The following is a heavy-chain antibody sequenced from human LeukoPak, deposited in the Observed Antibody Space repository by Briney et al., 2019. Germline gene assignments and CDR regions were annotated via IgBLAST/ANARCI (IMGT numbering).Heavy chain of an antibody. CDR1: GFTFNTYE. V-gene: IGHV3-30-3*01. CDR2: ISYDGSNK. J-gene: IGHJ6*02. D-gene: IGHD6-6*01. Sequence: LPGGSLRLSCAASGFTFNTYEMHWVRQAPGKGLEWVPFISYDGSNKYYADFVKGRFTFSRDNSKNTVHLQMNSLRAEDTAVYYCARGRSRERAYGMDVWGPGTTVTVSS. CDR3: ARGRSRERAYGMDV.